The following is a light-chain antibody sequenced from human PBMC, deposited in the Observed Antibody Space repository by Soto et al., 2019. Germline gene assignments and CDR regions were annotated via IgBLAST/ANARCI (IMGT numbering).Light chain of an antibody. V-gene: IGKV4-1*01. CDR2: WAF. J-gene: IGKJ1*01. Sequence: DILMTQSPDSLALSLGERTTINFKSIQIVLYVSNIDNYVARYQLKPGQPPKLLMYWAFTRESGVPDRISGSGSGTDFTLTISSLQAEDVAVYYCQQYYNTPWTFGQGTKVDI. CDR1: QIVLYVSNIDNY. CDR3: QQYYNTPWT.